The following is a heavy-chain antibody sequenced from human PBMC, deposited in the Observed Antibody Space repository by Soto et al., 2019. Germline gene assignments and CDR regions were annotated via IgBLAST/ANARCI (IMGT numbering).Heavy chain of an antibody. CDR3: ARWSQAMDV. D-gene: IGHD2-15*01. CDR2: IAQDGTEI. CDR1: GLTFPNYY. J-gene: IGHJ6*02. V-gene: IGHV3-7*03. Sequence: EMQLVESGGGLVQPGGSLRLSCATSGLTFPNYYMPWVRQAPGKGLEWVAYIAQDGTEIYNVDSVKGRFTISRDSAKNSLYLQMNSLTAEDTALYYCARWSQAMDVWGQGTSVTVSS.